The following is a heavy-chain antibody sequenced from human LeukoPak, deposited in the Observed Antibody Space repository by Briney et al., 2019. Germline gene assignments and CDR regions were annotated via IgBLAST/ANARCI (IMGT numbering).Heavy chain of an antibody. CDR1: GFTFSSYE. V-gene: IGHV3-48*03. Sequence: GGSLRLSCAASGFTFSSYEMHWVRQAPGKGLEWVSYISSSDDTIYYADSVKARFTISRDNAKNSLYLQMNSLRAEDTAVYYCARDYGGSSPFDYWGQGTLVTISS. CDR2: ISSSDDTI. J-gene: IGHJ4*02. CDR3: ARDYGGSSPFDY. D-gene: IGHD4-23*01.